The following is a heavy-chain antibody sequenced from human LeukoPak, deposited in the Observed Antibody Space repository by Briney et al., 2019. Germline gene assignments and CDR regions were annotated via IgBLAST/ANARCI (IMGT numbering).Heavy chain of an antibody. CDR3: ARDLSLIGGTWFEP. D-gene: IGHD3-3*01. CDR1: GYTFTGYY. V-gene: IGHV1-2*02. J-gene: IGHJ5*02. CDR2: INPNSGAT. Sequence: ASVKVSCKASGYTFTGYYIHWVRQAPGQGLEWMGRINPNSGATNYAQKFQGRVTLTGDTSMSTAYMELTRLTFDDTAVFYCARDLSLIGGTWFEPWGQGTLVTVSS.